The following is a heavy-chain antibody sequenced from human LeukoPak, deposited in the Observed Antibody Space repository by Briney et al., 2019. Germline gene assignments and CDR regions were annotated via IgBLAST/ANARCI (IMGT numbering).Heavy chain of an antibody. D-gene: IGHD3-10*01. CDR3: ARGGYYYGSGSYYFDY. CDR1: GFTFSSYG. J-gene: IGHJ4*02. V-gene: IGHV3-30*02. Sequence: GGSLRLSCAASGFTFSSYGMHRVRQAPGKGLEWVAFIRYDGSNKYYADSVKGRFTISRDNSKNTLYLEMNSLRGEDTAVYYCARGGYYYGSGSYYFDYWGQGTLVTVSS. CDR2: IRYDGSNK.